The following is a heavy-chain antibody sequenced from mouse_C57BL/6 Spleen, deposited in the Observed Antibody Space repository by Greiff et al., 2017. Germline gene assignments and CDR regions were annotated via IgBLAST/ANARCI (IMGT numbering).Heavy chain of an antibody. D-gene: IGHD1-1*01. Sequence: EVQLQQPGPGLVKPSQSLSLTCSVTGYSITSGYYWNWIRQFPGNKLEWMGYISSDGSNNSNPSIKNPISITRDTSKNQFFLMLSSVTPEDTATYYCARNDYYSSSSLDCWGPGTTLTVSS. V-gene: IGHV3-6*01. J-gene: IGHJ2*01. CDR3: ARNDYYSSSSLDC. CDR2: ISSDGSN. CDR1: GYSITSGYY.